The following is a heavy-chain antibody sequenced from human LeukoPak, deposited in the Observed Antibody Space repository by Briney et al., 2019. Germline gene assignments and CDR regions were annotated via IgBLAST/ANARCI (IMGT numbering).Heavy chain of an antibody. Sequence: SETLSLTCTVSGGSTSSYFWSWIRQPAGKGLEWIGRIYTSGSTNYNPSLKSRVTISVDTSKNQFSLKLSSVTAADTAVYYCARHMLAVASYVDYWGQGTLVTVSS. D-gene: IGHD6-19*01. CDR3: ARHMLAVASYVDY. CDR1: GGSTSSYF. CDR2: IYTSGST. J-gene: IGHJ4*02. V-gene: IGHV4-4*07.